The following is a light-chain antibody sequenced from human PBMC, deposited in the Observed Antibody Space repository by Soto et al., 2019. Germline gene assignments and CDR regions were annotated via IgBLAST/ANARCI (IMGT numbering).Light chain of an antibody. Sequence: VVMTQSPGTLSVSPGEGVTLSCRASQSVGNSLAWYQQKPGQAPRLLIFGASTRVTGIPARFSGSGSGTEFTFTISSLQSEDFAVYYCQPYDNLPLTFGGGTKVDIK. J-gene: IGKJ4*01. CDR1: QSVGNS. V-gene: IGKV3-15*01. CDR2: GAS. CDR3: QPYDNLPLT.